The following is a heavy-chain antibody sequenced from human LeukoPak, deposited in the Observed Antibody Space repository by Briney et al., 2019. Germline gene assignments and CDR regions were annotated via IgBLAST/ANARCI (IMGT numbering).Heavy chain of an antibody. D-gene: IGHD6-19*01. CDR3: TNVYNSGWYFDY. CDR1: GYTLTGYY. J-gene: IGHJ4*02. Sequence: ASVQVSCKASGYTLTGYYMHWVRQAPGQGLEWMGWIDPNSGGTAYAQKFQGRVTMTRDTSISTVYMELSRLRSDDTAVYYCTNVYNSGWYFDYWGQGTLVTVSS. V-gene: IGHV1-2*02. CDR2: IDPNSGGT.